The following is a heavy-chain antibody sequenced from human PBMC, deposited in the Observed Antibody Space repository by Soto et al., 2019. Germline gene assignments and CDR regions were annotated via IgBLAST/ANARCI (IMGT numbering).Heavy chain of an antibody. CDR2: IYHSGST. V-gene: IGHV4-4*02. CDR3: ARDATYCSGGSCYMGLDY. D-gene: IGHD2-15*01. J-gene: IGHJ4*02. Sequence: QVQLQESGPGLVKPSGTLSLTCAVSGGSIGSSNWWSWVRQPPGKGLEWIGEIYHSGSTNYNPSLKSRVTISVDKSKNQFSLKLSSVTAADTAVYYCARDATYCSGGSCYMGLDYWGQGTLVTVSS. CDR1: GGSIGSSNW.